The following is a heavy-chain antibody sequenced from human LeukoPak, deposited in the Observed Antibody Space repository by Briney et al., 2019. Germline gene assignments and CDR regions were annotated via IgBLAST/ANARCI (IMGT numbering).Heavy chain of an antibody. D-gene: IGHD6-13*01. CDR3: AKDAYSSSWYADSYYYGMDV. V-gene: IGHV3-9*01. J-gene: IGHJ6*02. CDR1: GFTFDNYA. CDR2: IRWNSGSI. Sequence: PGGSLRLSCAASGFTFDNYAMHWVRQAPGKGMECVSGIRWNSGSIGYADSVKGRFTISRDNAKNSLYLQMNSLIAEDTALYYCAKDAYSSSWYADSYYYGMDVWGQGTTVTVSS.